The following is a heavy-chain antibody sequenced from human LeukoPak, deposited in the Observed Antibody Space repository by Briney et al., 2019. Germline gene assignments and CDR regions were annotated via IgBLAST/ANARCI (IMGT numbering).Heavy chain of an antibody. D-gene: IGHD3-10*01. Sequence: GGSLRLSCAASGFTFTNYWINWVRQAPGKGLEWVANINQDGSEEYYVDSVKGRFTISRDNARNSLYLQMNSLRAEDTALYYCARGAFGALDIWGQGTMVSVSS. J-gene: IGHJ3*02. V-gene: IGHV3-7*01. CDR2: INQDGSEE. CDR3: ARGAFGALDI. CDR1: GFTFTNYW.